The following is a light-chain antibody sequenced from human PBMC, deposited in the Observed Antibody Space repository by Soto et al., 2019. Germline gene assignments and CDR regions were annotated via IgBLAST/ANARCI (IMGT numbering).Light chain of an antibody. J-gene: IGKJ4*01. Sequence: DIPMTQSPSSLSASVGDRVTITCQASQAISNYLNWYQQKPGKAPKLLIYDASNLETGVPSRFSGSGSGTDFTFTISSLQPEDIATYYCQQYDNLPSFGGGTKVEIK. CDR2: DAS. CDR1: QAISNY. CDR3: QQYDNLPS. V-gene: IGKV1-33*01.